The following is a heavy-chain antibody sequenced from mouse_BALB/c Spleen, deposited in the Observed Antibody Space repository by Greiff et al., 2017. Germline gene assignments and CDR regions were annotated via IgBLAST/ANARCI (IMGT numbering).Heavy chain of an antibody. CDR3: ARSQRGLPLAY. J-gene: IGHJ3*01. D-gene: IGHD3-1*01. V-gene: IGHV14-1*02. CDR1: GFNIKDYY. CDR2: IDPENGNT. Sequence: EVQGVESGAELVRPGALVKLSCKASGFNIKDYYMHWVKQRPEQGLEWIGWIDPENGNTIYDPKFQGKASITADTSSNTAYLQLSSLTSEDTAVYYCARSQRGLPLAYWGQGTLVTVSA.